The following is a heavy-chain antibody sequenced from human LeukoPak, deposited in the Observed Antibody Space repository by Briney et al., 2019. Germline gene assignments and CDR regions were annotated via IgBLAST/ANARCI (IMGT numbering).Heavy chain of an antibody. J-gene: IGHJ4*02. V-gene: IGHV4-59*01. CDR2: IYYSGST. CDR1: GGSISSYY. CDR3: ARGAVVPAAILYFDY. D-gene: IGHD2-2*01. Sequence: PSETLSLTCTVSGGSISSYYWSWIRQPPGKGLEWIGYIYYSGSTNYNPSLKSRVTISVDTSKNQFSLKLSSVTAADTAVYYCARGAVVPAAILYFDYWGQGTPVTVSS.